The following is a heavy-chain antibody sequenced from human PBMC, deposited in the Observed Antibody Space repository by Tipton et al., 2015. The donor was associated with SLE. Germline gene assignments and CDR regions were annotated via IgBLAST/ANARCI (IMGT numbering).Heavy chain of an antibody. V-gene: IGHV4-4*07. J-gene: IGHJ2*01. CDR3: ARKAVARTDHWYFDL. D-gene: IGHD6-19*01. CDR2: IYTSGST. Sequence: LRLSCTVSGGSISSYYWSWIRQPAGKGLEWIGRIYTSGSTNYNPSLKSRVTMSIDTSENQFSLKLTSVTAADTAVYYCARKAVARTDHWYFDLWGRGTLVSVSS. CDR1: GGSISSYY.